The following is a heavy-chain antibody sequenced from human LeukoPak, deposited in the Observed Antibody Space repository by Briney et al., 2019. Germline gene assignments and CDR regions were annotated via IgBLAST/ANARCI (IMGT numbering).Heavy chain of an antibody. J-gene: IGHJ3*02. CDR1: GFTFSSYT. CDR2: ISGAGGST. V-gene: IGHV3-23*01. CDR3: AKQWRGTGDAFDI. Sequence: GGSLRLSCAASGFTFSSYTMSWVRQAPGKGLEWVSAISGAGGSTYSADSVKGRFTISRDNSENTLYLQMNSLRAEDTAVYYCAKQWRGTGDAFDIWGQGTMVTVS. D-gene: IGHD3/OR15-3a*01.